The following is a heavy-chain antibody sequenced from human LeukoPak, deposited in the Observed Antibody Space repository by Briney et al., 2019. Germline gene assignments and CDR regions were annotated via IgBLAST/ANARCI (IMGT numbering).Heavy chain of an antibody. CDR1: GASISSSSSY. CDR2: IYHSGST. D-gene: IGHD2-2*01. J-gene: IGHJ5*02. CDR3: ARCYRRVVPADLEYWFDP. Sequence: SETLSLTCTVSGASISSSSSYWGWIRQPPGKGLGWVGSIYHSGSTYYNPSLKSRVTISVDTSKNQFSLKLSSVTAADTAVYYCARCYRRVVPADLEYWFDPWGQGTLVTVSS. V-gene: IGHV4-39*07.